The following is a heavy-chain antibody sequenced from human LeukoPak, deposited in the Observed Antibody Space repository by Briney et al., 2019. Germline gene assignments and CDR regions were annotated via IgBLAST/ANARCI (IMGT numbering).Heavy chain of an antibody. CDR2: ISSSGGTT. V-gene: IGHV3-23*01. J-gene: IGHJ4*02. D-gene: IGHD6-6*01. Sequence: GGSLRLSCAVSGFTFSRFGMSWVRQAPGKGLEWVSTISSSGGTTNYADSVKGRFIMSRDNSKNTVSLRLNSLRAEDSAIYYCASRKEYSTSSVFYWGQGTLVTVSS. CDR3: ASRKEYSTSSVFY. CDR1: GFTFSRFG.